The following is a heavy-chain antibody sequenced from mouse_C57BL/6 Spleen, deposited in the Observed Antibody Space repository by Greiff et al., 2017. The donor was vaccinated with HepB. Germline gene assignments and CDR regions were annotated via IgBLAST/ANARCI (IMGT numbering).Heavy chain of an antibody. J-gene: IGHJ4*01. V-gene: IGHV14-2*01. CDR2: IDPEDGET. CDR1: GFNIKDYY. Sequence: VQLQQSGAELVKPGASVKLSCTASGFNIKDYYMHWVKQRTEQGLEWIGRIDPEDGETKYAPKFKGKATITADTSSNTAYLQLSSLTSEDTAVYYCARSATVAPYAMDYWGQGTSVTVSS. D-gene: IGHD1-1*01. CDR3: ARSATVAPYAMDY.